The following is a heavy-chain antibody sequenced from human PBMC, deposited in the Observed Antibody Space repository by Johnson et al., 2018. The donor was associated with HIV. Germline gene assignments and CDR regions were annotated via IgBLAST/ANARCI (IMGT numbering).Heavy chain of an antibody. V-gene: IGHV3-30*02. CDR2: IRYDGSNK. Sequence: QVQLVESGGGVVQPGGSLRLSCAVSGFTFSSYGMHWVRQAPGKGLEWVAFIRYDGSNKYYADSVKGRFTISRDNSKNTLYLQMNSLRGEDTAVYHCAKEGYSASVDIWGQGTMVTVAS. J-gene: IGHJ3*02. D-gene: IGHD2-21*01. CDR3: AKEGYSASVDI. CDR1: GFTFSSYG.